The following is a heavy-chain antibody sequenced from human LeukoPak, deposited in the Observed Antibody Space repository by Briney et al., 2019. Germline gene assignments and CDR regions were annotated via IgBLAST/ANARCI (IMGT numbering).Heavy chain of an antibody. CDR3: ARDARYSKFDY. Sequence: GGSLRLSCAASGLTFSSYSMNWVRPAPGKGLEWVSSISISSSYMYYADSGKGRFTICRDNAKNSLYLQMSSLRAEDTSVYYCARDARYSKFDYWGQGTLVTVSS. V-gene: IGHV3-21*01. CDR2: ISISSSYM. J-gene: IGHJ4*02. D-gene: IGHD5-12*01. CDR1: GLTFSSYS.